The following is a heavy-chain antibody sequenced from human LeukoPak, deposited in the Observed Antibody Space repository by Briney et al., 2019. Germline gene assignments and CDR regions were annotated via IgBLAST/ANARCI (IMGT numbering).Heavy chain of an antibody. V-gene: IGHV3-48*03. CDR2: ISSSGSTI. CDR1: GFTFSSHG. CDR3: ARDFRYYYGSGGFDY. J-gene: IGHJ4*02. Sequence: GGSLRLSCAASGFTFSSHGMNWVRQAPGKGLEWVSYISSSGSTIYYADSVKGRFTISRDNAKNSLYLQMNSLRAEDTAVYYCARDFRYYYGSGGFDYWGQGTLVTVSS. D-gene: IGHD3-10*01.